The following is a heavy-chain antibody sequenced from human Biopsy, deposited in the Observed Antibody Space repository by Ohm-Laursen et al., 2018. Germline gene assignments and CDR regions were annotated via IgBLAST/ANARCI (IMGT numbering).Heavy chain of an antibody. D-gene: IGHD3-22*01. V-gene: IGHV4-59*01. CDR3: ARDRGYYSDRTVPGYFDL. Sequence: SDTLSLTCTVSGDSISSYYWSWIRQPPGKDLEGIGYSYYPGSTDYNPSLQSRVTISVDTSKNHFSLRLRSVTPAGTAIYYCARDRGYYSDRTVPGYFDLWGRGTLVTVSS. CDR2: SYYPGST. J-gene: IGHJ2*01. CDR1: GDSISSYY.